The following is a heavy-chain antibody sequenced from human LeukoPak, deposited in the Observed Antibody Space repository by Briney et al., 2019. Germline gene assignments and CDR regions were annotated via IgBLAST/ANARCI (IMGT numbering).Heavy chain of an antibody. V-gene: IGHV4-39*01. CDR2: IYYSGST. J-gene: IGHJ6*03. CDR3: ARLPTGYYYYMDV. Sequence: KPSQTLSLTCTVSGGSISSGSYYWGWIRQPPGKGLEWIGSIYYSGSTYYNPSLKSRVTISVDTSKNQFSLKLSSVTAADTAVYYCARLPTGYYYYMDVWGKGTTVTISS. CDR1: GGSISSGSYY.